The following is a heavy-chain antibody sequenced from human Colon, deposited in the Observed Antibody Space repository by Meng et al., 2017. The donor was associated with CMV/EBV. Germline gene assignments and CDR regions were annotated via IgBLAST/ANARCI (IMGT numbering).Heavy chain of an antibody. CDR2: INSDGSST. CDR1: GFTFSSYW. V-gene: IGHV3-74*01. D-gene: IGHD2-2*01. J-gene: IGHJ4*02. CDR3: ARRVGYQLPLDY. Sequence: GESLKISCAASGFTFSSYWMHWVRQAPGKGLVWVSRINSDGSSTNYADSVKGRFTISRDHAKNTLYLQMNSLRAEDTAVYYCARRVGYQLPLDYWGQGTLVTVSS.